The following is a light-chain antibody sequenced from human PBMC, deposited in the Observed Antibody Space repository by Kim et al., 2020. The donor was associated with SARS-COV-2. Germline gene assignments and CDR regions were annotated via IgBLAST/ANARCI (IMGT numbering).Light chain of an antibody. CDR1: QGISTN. CDR3: QQYHNWPPT. CDR2: AAS. J-gene: IGKJ1*01. Sequence: EIVLTQSPVTLSVSPGERATLSCRASQGISTNLAWYQQKPGQAPRLLISAASTRTTGIPARFSGGGSGTEFILTISSLQSEDLALYYCQQYHNWPPTFGQGTKVDIK. V-gene: IGKV3D-15*01.